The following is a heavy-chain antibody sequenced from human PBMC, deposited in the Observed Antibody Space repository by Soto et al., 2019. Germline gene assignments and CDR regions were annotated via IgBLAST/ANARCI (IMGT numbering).Heavy chain of an antibody. CDR1: GGTFSSYS. V-gene: IGHV1-69*01. D-gene: IGHD3-10*01. CDR3: ARVDYDSTYGFYYYGLDV. CDR2: IIPILNTA. J-gene: IGHJ6*02. Sequence: QVHLVQSGAEVKKPGSSVRVSCKTSGGTFSSYSFTWVRQAPGQGLEWMGEIIPILNTANFAQKFQSRVTITADEPTSTVYMELSSLSPDDTAVYYCARVDYDSTYGFYYYGLDVWGQGTTVTVSS.